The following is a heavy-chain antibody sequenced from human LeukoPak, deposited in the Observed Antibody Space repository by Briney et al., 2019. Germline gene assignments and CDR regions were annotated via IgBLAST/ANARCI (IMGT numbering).Heavy chain of an antibody. J-gene: IGHJ4*02. CDR2: IYHSGST. CDR1: GGSISSGGYS. CDR3: AVGHYYHSSGYLFDS. D-gene: IGHD3-22*01. V-gene: IGHV4-30-2*05. Sequence: SETLSLTCAVSGGSISSGGYSWSWIRQPPGKGLEWIGYIYHSGSTYYNPSLKSRITISVDTSKNQFSLKLSSVTAADTAVYYCAVGHYYHSSGYLFDSWGQGTLVTVSS.